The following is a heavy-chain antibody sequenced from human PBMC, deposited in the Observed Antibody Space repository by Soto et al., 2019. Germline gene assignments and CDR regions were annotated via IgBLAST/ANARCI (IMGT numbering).Heavy chain of an antibody. J-gene: IGHJ3*02. Sequence: SETLSLTCTVSGGSISSSSYYWGWIRQPPGKGLEWIGSIYYSGSTYYNPSLKSRVTISVDTSKNQFSLKLSSVTAADTAVYYCAALYGSGSSEDAFDIWGQGTMVTVSS. CDR3: AALYGSGSSEDAFDI. CDR1: GGSISSSSYY. V-gene: IGHV4-39*01. D-gene: IGHD3-10*01. CDR2: IYYSGST.